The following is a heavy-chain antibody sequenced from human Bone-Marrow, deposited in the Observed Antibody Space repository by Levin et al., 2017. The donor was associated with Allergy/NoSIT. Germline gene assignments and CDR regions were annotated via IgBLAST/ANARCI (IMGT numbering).Heavy chain of an antibody. CDR1: GFTFSTYS. CDR3: ASDCRQGSSGWYES. CDR2: ITSTSSHR. D-gene: IGHD3-22*01. V-gene: IGHV3-21*04. Sequence: GGSLRLSCAASGFTFSTYSMTWVRQAPGKGLEWVASITSTSSHRYYADSVSGRFSVSRDDAKNSVYLQMNSLTGADTAVYFCASDCRQGSSGWYESWGQGTLVTVSS. J-gene: IGHJ5*01.